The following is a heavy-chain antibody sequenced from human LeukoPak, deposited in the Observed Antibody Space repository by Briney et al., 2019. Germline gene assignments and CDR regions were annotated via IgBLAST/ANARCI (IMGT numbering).Heavy chain of an antibody. J-gene: IGHJ4*02. CDR1: GGSLISSTYY. CDR3: ATHAAPNRHDF. D-gene: IGHD6-25*01. CDR2: IYYNGNT. V-gene: IGHV4-39*01. Sequence: SETLSLTCSVSGGSLISSTYYWGWVRQSPEKGLEWIGTIYYNGNTFYTPSLRRRLTISLDMSKSQFSLKLSSVTAADTAVYYCATHAAPNRHDFWGQGILVTVSS.